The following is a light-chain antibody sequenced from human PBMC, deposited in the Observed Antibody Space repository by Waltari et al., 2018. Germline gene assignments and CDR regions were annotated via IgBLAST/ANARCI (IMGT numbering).Light chain of an antibody. CDR2: SAS. CDR1: QSIGTN. Sequence: EILMTQSPATLSVSPGERVTLSCRASQSIGTNLAWYKHKRGQAPRLLIYSASARPPGIPARFRGSGSGTEFTLTISSLQSDDFAVYYCQQYNDWPPLTFGQGTRLEIK. V-gene: IGKV3-15*01. J-gene: IGKJ5*01. CDR3: QQYNDWPPLT.